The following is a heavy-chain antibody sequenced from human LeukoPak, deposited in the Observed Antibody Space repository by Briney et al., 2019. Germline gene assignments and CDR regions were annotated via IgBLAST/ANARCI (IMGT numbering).Heavy chain of an antibody. J-gene: IGHJ4*02. CDR2: ISYDGSNK. Sequence: PXRSLRLSCAASGFTFSSYAMHWVRQAPGKGLEGVAVISYDGSNKYYADSVKGRFTISRDNSKNTLYLQMNSLRAEDTAVYYCARDLYSIAVAGGCDYWGQGTLVTVSS. CDR3: ARDLYSIAVAGGCDY. V-gene: IGHV3-30*04. D-gene: IGHD6-19*01. CDR1: GFTFSSYA.